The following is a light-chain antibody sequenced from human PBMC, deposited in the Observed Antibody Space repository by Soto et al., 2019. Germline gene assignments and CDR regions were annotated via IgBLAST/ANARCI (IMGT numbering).Light chain of an antibody. J-gene: IGLJ3*02. CDR1: SSNIGRNH. CDR3: AAWDDSLSGPV. V-gene: IGLV1-47*02. CDR2: SNN. Sequence: QSVLTQPPSVSGTPGQRVTISCSGSSSNIGRNHVYWYQQLPGTAPKVLIYSNNQRPSGVPVRFSGSKSGTSASLAISGLRSEDEADYHCAAWDDSLSGPVFGGGTKLTVL.